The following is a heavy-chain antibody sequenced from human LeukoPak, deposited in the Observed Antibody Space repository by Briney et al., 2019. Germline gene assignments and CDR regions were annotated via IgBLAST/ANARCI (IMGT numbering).Heavy chain of an antibody. CDR3: ARDFAYYDILTGSGEYYFDY. CDR2: INSDGSST. Sequence: GGSLRLSCAASGFTFSSYWMHWVRQAPGKGLVWVSRINSDGSSTSYADSVKGRFTISRDNAKNTLYLQMNSLRAEDTAVYYCARDFAYYDILTGSGEYYFDYWGQGTLVTVSS. CDR1: GFTFSSYW. V-gene: IGHV3-74*01. D-gene: IGHD3-9*01. J-gene: IGHJ4*02.